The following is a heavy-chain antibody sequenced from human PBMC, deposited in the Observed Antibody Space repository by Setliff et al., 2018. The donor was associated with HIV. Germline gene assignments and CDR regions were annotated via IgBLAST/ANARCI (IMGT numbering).Heavy chain of an antibody. Sequence: SETLSLTCSVSGGYLDSYSWSWIRQPAGKGLEWIGQVYSSGFTDYNPSLKSRVTLSADPSKTEVSLKMSSVTAADTAVYYCARGRAGTGLDPWGQGTRVTVPQ. D-gene: IGHD6-13*01. V-gene: IGHV4-4*07. J-gene: IGHJ5*02. CDR2: VYSSGFT. CDR1: GGYLDSYS. CDR3: ARGRAGTGLDP.